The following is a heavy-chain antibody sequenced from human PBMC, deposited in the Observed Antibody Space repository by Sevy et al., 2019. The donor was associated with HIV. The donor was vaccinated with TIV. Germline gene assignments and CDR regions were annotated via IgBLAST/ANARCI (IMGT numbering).Heavy chain of an antibody. J-gene: IGHJ4*02. D-gene: IGHD6-19*01. CDR2: ISYDGSNK. CDR3: ARAMVEAGTYFDY. V-gene: IGHV3-30-3*01. Sequence: GGSLRLSCAASGFTFSSYAMHWVRQAPGKGLEWVAVISYDGSNKYYADSVKGRFTMSRDNSKNTLYLQMNSLRAEDTAVYYCARAMVEAGTYFDYWGQGTLVTVSS. CDR1: GFTFSSYA.